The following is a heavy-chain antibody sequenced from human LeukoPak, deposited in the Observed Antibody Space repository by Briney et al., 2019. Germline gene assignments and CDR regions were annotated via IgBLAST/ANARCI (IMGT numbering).Heavy chain of an antibody. CDR3: VRDLWNEVKIFDY. V-gene: IGHV3-21*01. CDR1: GFTFSSYA. Sequence: GGSLRLSCAASGFTFSSYAMSWVRQAPGKGLEWVSAVSSTSSYIYYAGSVKGRFTISRDNAKNSVYLQMNSLRAEDTAVYYCVRDLWNEVKIFDYWGQGTLVTVSS. J-gene: IGHJ4*02. CDR2: VSSTSSYI. D-gene: IGHD3-3*01.